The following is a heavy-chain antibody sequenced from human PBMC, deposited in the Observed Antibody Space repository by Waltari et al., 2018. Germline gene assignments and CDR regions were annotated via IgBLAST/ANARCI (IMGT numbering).Heavy chain of an antibody. J-gene: IGHJ4*02. D-gene: IGHD2-2*02. V-gene: IGHV4-34*01. CDR2: INHSGST. Sequence: QVQLQQWGAGLLKPSETLSLTCAVYGGSFSGYYWRWIRQPPGKGLEWIGEINHSGSTNYNPSLKSRVTISVDTSKNQFSLKLSSVTAADTAVYYCARGRGDIVVVPAAIKEGDYWGQGTLVTVSS. CDR3: ARGRGDIVVVPAAIKEGDY. CDR1: GGSFSGYY.